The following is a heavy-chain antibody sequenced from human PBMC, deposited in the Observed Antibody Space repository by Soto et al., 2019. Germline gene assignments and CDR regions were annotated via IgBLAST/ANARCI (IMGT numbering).Heavy chain of an antibody. CDR1: GGSIRSSSHY. J-gene: IGHJ5*02. D-gene: IGHD2-8*02. Sequence: SETLSRTRTVSGGSIRSSSHYWGWVLQPPGKGLGWIGSIYYSGSTYYNPSLKSRVTISVDTSKNQFSLNLSSVTAADTAVYYCARLSKILVPFDPWGQGTLVTVPQ. CDR3: ARLSKILVPFDP. V-gene: IGHV4-39*01. CDR2: IYYSGST.